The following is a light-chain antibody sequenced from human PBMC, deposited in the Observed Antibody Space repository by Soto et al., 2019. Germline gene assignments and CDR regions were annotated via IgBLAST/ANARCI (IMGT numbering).Light chain of an antibody. Sequence: EIVLTQSPGTLSLSPGERATLSCRASQKISSYLAWYQQKPGQAPRLLIYDASNRATGIPARFSGSGSGTDFTRTISSLEPEDVGVYYCQQRSYWPPLTFGGGTKVDIK. J-gene: IGKJ4*01. CDR3: QQRSYWPPLT. V-gene: IGKV3-11*01. CDR2: DAS. CDR1: QKISSY.